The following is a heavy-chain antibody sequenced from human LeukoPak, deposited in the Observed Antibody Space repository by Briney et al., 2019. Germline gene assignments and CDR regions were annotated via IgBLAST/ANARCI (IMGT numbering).Heavy chain of an antibody. Sequence: PSETLSLTCAVYGGSFSNYQWSWIRQPPGKGLEWIGEINHSGSTSYNPSLKSRLTISVDTSKNQFSLKLSSVTAADTAVYYCARGGKQWLVLPVGWFDPWGQGTLVTVSS. CDR2: INHSGST. J-gene: IGHJ5*02. D-gene: IGHD6-19*01. CDR3: ARGGKQWLVLPVGWFDP. V-gene: IGHV4-34*01. CDR1: GGSFSNYQ.